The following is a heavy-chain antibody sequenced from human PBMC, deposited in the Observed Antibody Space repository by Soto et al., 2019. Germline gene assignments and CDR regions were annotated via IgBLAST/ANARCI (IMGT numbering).Heavy chain of an antibody. V-gene: IGHV3-30-3*01. CDR1: GFTFSNYG. J-gene: IGHJ6*02. Sequence: QVQLVESGGGVVQPGRSLRLSCAASGFTFSNYGMHWVRQAPGQGLDWVAFISYDGSDRFYADSVKGRFTISRDNSKNTLNLQMNSLTTEDTALYSCARDLQVAIFGVVIRYYGMDVWGQGTTVTVSS. CDR3: ARDLQVAIFGVVIRYYGMDV. CDR2: ISYDGSDR. D-gene: IGHD3-3*01.